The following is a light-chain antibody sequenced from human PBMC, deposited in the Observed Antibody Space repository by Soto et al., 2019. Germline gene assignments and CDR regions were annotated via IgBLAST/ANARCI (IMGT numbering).Light chain of an antibody. J-gene: IGLJ1*01. CDR3: CSYTTSNTRQIV. V-gene: IGLV2-14*01. CDR1: SSDVGGYNY. CDR2: DVS. Sequence: QCALTQPASVSGSAGQSITISCTGTSSDVGGYNYVSWYQQHPGKAPKFMIYDVSNRPSGVSNRFSGSKSGNTASLTISGLQAEDEADYYCCSYTTSNTRQIVFGTGTKVTVL.